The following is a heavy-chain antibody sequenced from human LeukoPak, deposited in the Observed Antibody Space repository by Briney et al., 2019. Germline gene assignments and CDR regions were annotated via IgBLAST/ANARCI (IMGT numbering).Heavy chain of an antibody. D-gene: IGHD2-2*01. CDR3: AKGQAGSCSGSRCYHSDF. CDR1: GFTFNIYA. J-gene: IGHJ4*02. CDR2: ISGADPGT. V-gene: IGHV3-23*01. Sequence: EGSLRLSCAASGFTFNIYAMTWVRQAPEKGLECISAISGADPGTFYADSVKGRFTISRDNSRNTLYLQMNSLRAEDSAVYYCAKGQAGSCSGSRCYHSDFWGQGSLVTVSS.